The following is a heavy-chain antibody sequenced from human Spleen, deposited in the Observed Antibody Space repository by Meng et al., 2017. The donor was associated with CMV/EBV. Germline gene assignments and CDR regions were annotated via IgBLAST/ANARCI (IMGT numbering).Heavy chain of an antibody. V-gene: IGHV4-31*02. CDR3: AREIAAGGYSWFDP. CDR2: FSYSGFT. Sequence: WVRQAPGKGLEWIGYFSYSGFTYYNPSLKSRVIISDDTSKNQFSLNLNSVTAADTAVYYCAREIAAGGYSWFDPWGQGTLVTVSS. J-gene: IGHJ5*02. D-gene: IGHD6-13*01.